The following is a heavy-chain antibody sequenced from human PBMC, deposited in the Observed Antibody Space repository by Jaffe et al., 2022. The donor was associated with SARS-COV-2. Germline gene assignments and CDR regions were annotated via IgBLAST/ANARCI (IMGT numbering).Heavy chain of an antibody. CDR1: GYSFSRHA. CDR2: IDAGKEIT. J-gene: IGHJ5*02. Sequence: QVQLVQSGAEVKKPGASVKVSCKASGYSFSRHAIHWVRQAPGQRLEWMGWIDAGKEITKYSQKFQGRVILTRDTSANIVYMELSSLTFEDTAMYYCARDREMRGGRLTSSDILTGHNWFDPWGQGTLVTVSS. V-gene: IGHV1-3*01. D-gene: IGHD3-9*01. CDR3: ARDREMRGGRLTSSDILTGHNWFDP.